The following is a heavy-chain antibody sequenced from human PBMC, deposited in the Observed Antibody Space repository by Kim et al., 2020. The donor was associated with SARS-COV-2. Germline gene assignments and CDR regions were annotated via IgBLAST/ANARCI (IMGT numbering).Heavy chain of an antibody. CDR1: GGSISSSSYY. CDR3: ASHALFSSDY. Sequence: SETLSLTCTVSGGSISSSSYYWGWIRQHPGKGLEWIGSIYYSGSTYYNPSLKSRVTISVDTSKNQFSLKLSSVTAADTAVYYCASHALFSSDYWGQGTLVTVSS. CDR2: IYYSGST. J-gene: IGHJ4*02. V-gene: IGHV4-39*01.